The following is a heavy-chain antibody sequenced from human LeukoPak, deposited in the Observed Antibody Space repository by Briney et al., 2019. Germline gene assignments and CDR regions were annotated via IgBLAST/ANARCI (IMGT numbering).Heavy chain of an antibody. J-gene: IGHJ4*02. Sequence: GGSLRLSCAASGFTFSRYGFYWVRQAPGKGLEWVAFISDSGGDKWYADSVKGRLTISRDKSKNTVNLQMSSLRVEDTALYYCARDGGSESYAFDYWGQGTQVTVSS. CDR1: GFTFSRYG. CDR2: ISDSGGDK. V-gene: IGHV3-30*02. D-gene: IGHD3-10*01. CDR3: ARDGGSESYAFDY.